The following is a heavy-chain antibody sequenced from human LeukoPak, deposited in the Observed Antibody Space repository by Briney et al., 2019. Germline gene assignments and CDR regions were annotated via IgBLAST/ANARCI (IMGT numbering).Heavy chain of an antibody. Sequence: GASVTVSCKASGYTFTSYGISWVRQAPGQGLEWMGWISAYNGNTNYAQKLQGRVTMTTDTSTSTAYMELRSLRSDDTAVYYCARDIYYDSSGYYYYYYGMDVWGQGTTVTASS. D-gene: IGHD3-22*01. V-gene: IGHV1-18*01. CDR2: ISAYNGNT. CDR3: ARDIYYDSSGYYYYYYGMDV. J-gene: IGHJ6*02. CDR1: GYTFTSYG.